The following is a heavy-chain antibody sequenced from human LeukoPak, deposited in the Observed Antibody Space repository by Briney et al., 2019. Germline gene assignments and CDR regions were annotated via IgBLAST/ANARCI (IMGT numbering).Heavy chain of an antibody. D-gene: IGHD2-21*02. CDR1: GGSFSGYY. J-gene: IGHJ4*02. CDR3: ARGVFCGGDCYHQEASAPIFDY. Sequence: SETLSLTCAVYGGSFSGYYWSWIRQPPGKGLEWIGEINHSGSTNYNPSLKSRVTISVDTSKNQFSLKLSSVTAADTAVYYCARGVFCGGDCYHQEASAPIFDYWGQGTLVTVSS. V-gene: IGHV4-34*01. CDR2: INHSGST.